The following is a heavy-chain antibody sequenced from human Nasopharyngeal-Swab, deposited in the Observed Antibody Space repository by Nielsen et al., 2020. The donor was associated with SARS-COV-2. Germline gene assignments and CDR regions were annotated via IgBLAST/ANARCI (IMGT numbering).Heavy chain of an antibody. CDR3: ASTAMVNSGYYGMDV. J-gene: IGHJ6*02. V-gene: IGHV3-23*01. Sequence: GESLKISCAASGFTFSSYAMSWVRQAPGKGLEWASAISGSGGSTYYADSVKGRFTISRDNSKNTLYLQMNSLRAEDTAVYYCASTAMVNSGYYGMDVWGQGTTVTVSS. CDR2: ISGSGGST. D-gene: IGHD5-18*01. CDR1: GFTFSSYA.